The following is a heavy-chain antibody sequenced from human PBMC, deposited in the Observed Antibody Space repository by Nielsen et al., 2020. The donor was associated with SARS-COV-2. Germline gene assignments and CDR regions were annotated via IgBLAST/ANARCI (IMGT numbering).Heavy chain of an antibody. J-gene: IGHJ4*02. D-gene: IGHD2-21*02. Sequence: SETLSLTCIVSGGSISTGSHYWSWIRQPPGKGLEWIGYVYDNGSTNYNPSVKSRVTMSMDTSKNQISLRLNSVTAADTAVYYCARYICGGDCPFDYWGQGTLVTVSS. V-gene: IGHV4-61*01. CDR3: ARYICGGDCPFDY. CDR2: VYDNGST. CDR1: GGSISTGSHY.